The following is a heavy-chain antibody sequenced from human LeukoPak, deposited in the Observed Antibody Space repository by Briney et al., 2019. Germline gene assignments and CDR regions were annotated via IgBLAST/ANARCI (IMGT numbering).Heavy chain of an antibody. D-gene: IGHD2-15*01. CDR2: ISYDGSNK. CDR3: ALQDIVVVVAANNIGY. J-gene: IGHJ4*02. V-gene: IGHV3-30-3*01. CDR1: GFTFSSYA. Sequence: GGSLRLSCAASGFTFSSYAMHWVRQAPGKGLEWVAVISYDGSNKYYADSVKGRFTISKDNSENTLYLQMNSLRAEDTAVYYCALQDIVVVVAANNIGYWGQGTLVTVSS.